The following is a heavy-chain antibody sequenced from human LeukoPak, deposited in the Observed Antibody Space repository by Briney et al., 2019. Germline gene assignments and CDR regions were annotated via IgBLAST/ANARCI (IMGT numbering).Heavy chain of an antibody. Sequence: ETLSLTCTVSGGSISSYYWSWVRQAPGKGLEWVSAISGSGGSTYYADSVKGRFTISRDNSKNTLYLQMNSLRAEDTAVYYCAKDIRFLEWLLAYWGQGTLVTVSS. CDR1: GGSISSYY. V-gene: IGHV3-23*01. D-gene: IGHD3-3*01. CDR3: AKDIRFLEWLLAY. J-gene: IGHJ4*02. CDR2: ISGSGGST.